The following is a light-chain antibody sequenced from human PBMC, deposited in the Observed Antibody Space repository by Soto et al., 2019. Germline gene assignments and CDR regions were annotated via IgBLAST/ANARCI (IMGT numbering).Light chain of an antibody. CDR1: QSVSKNF. Sequence: EIVLTQSPGTLSLSAGERATLSCRASQSVSKNFLAWYQQKPGQAPRLLINGASSRATGIPDRFSGSGSGTDFALTIARLEPEDFALYFCQQYGSSPPTVGGGTKVAIK. CDR3: QQYGSSPPT. CDR2: GAS. V-gene: IGKV3-20*01. J-gene: IGKJ4*01.